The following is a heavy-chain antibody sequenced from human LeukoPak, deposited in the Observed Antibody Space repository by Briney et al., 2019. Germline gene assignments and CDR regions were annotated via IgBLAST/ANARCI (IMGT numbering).Heavy chain of an antibody. Sequence: GGSLRLSCAASGFTFSSYSMNWVRQAPGKGLGWVGFIRSKAYGGTTEYAASVKGRFTISRDDSKSIAYLQMNSLKSEDTAVYYCTADLPPPRGYDYPFDYWGQGSLVTVSS. CDR2: IRSKAYGGTT. D-gene: IGHD5-12*01. CDR3: TADLPPPRGYDYPFDY. J-gene: IGHJ4*02. V-gene: IGHV3-49*04. CDR1: GFTFSSYS.